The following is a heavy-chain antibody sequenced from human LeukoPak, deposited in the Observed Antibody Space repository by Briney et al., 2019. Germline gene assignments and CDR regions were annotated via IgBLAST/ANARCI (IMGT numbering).Heavy chain of an antibody. CDR1: GFTFSSYA. CDR2: ISGSGCNT. D-gene: IGHD6-13*01. J-gene: IGHJ4*02. Sequence: GGSLRLSCAASGFTFSSYAMSWVRQAPGKGLEWVSGISGSGCNTYYADSVKGRSTISRDNANNTLYLQMNSLRVEGTAVYYCARHSRGRWYVFDYWGQGTLVTVSS. V-gene: IGHV3-23*01. CDR3: ARHSRGRWYVFDY.